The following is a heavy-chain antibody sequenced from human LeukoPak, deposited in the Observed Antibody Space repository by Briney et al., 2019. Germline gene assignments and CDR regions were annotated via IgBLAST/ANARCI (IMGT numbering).Heavy chain of an antibody. CDR3: ARGIAAAGEPQFDY. V-gene: IGHV3-30-3*01. D-gene: IGHD6-13*01. J-gene: IGHJ4*02. Sequence: PGGSLRLSCAASGFTFSSYAMHWVRQAPGKGLEWVAVISYDGTNKYYADSVKGRFTISRDNAKNSLYLQMNSLRAEDTAVYYCARGIAAAGEPQFDYWGQGTLVTASS. CDR2: ISYDGTNK. CDR1: GFTFSSYA.